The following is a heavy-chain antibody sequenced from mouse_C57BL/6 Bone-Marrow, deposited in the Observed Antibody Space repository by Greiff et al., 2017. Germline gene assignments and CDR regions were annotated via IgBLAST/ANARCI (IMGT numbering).Heavy chain of an antibody. CDR1: GFSLTSYG. Sequence: QVQLQQSGPGLVQPSQSLSITCTVSGFSLTSYGVHWVRPSPGKGLEWLGVIWSGGSTDYNAAFISRLSISKDNSKSQVFFKMNSLQADDTAIYYCASKGGYFDYWGQGTTLTVSS. CDR2: IWSGGST. CDR3: ASKGGYFDY. J-gene: IGHJ2*01. V-gene: IGHV2-2*01.